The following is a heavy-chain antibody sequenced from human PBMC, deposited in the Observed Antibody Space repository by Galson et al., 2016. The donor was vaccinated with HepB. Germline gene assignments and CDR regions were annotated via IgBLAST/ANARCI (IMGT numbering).Heavy chain of an antibody. CDR1: GYTFTTYG. V-gene: IGHV1-18*01. J-gene: IGHJ6*02. Sequence: SVKVSCKASGYTFTTYGIRWVRQAPGQGLEWMGWISAYNGNTNYAQKLQGRVTMTTDTSTSTAYMELRSLRSDDPAVYYCARDPRKIRYQLLEIYYYYYAMDVWGQGTTVTVSS. CDR2: ISAYNGNT. D-gene: IGHD2-2*01. CDR3: ARDPRKIRYQLLEIYYYYYAMDV.